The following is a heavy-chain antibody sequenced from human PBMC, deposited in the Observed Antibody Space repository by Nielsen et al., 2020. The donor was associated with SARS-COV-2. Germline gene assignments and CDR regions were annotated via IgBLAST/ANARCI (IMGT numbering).Heavy chain of an antibody. V-gene: IGHV3-9*01. J-gene: IGHJ6*02. CDR3: AKSRVYCSSTSCYPVGAYYYGMDV. Sequence: PGKGLEWVSGISWNSGSIGYADSVKGRLTISRDNAKNSLYLQMNSLRAEDTALYYCAKSRVYCSSTSCYPVGAYYYGMDVWGQGTTVTVSS. D-gene: IGHD2-2*01. CDR2: ISWNSGSI.